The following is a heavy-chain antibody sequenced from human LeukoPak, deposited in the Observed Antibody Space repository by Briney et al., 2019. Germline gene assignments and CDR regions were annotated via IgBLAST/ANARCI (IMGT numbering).Heavy chain of an antibody. V-gene: IGHV4-30-4*02. CDR1: GGSISSGDYY. J-gene: IGHJ4*02. D-gene: IGHD4-17*01. CDR3: AHGDGDYPNFDY. CDR2: IYYSGST. Sequence: PSETLSLTCTVSGGSISSGDYYWSWIRQPPGKGLEWIGYIYYSGSTYYNPSLKSRVTISVDTSKNQFSLKLSSVTAADTAVYYCAHGDGDYPNFDYWGQGTLVTVSS.